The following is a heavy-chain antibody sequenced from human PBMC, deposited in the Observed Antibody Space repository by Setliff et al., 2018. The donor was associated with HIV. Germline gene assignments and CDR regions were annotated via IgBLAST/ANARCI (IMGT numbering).Heavy chain of an antibody. D-gene: IGHD5-18*01. V-gene: IGHV4-34*01. Sequence: PSETLSLTCAVYGGSFSGYGWSWIRQPPGKGLEWIGEINRSGSTNYNPSRKTRVTISVDTSKNQFSLKLYSVTAADTSVYYCARCWGIRGYSSWGQGTLVTVSS. CDR3: ARCWGIRGYSS. CDR2: INRSGST. J-gene: IGHJ5*02. CDR1: GGSFSGYG.